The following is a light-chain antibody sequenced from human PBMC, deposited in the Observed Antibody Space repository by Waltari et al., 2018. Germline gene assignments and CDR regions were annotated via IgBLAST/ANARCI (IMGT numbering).Light chain of an antibody. CDR3: QQYDASSVT. V-gene: IGKV3-20*01. CDR2: GAT. Sequence: DIVLTQPPGTLSLSPGERATLPCRASQSISGSWIAWYQKKPGHAPRLIMYGATSKATAIPDRFSGSGSGTDFTLTISRLEPEDFAVYYCQQYDASSVTFGGGTKVEIK. CDR1: QSISGSW. J-gene: IGKJ4*01.